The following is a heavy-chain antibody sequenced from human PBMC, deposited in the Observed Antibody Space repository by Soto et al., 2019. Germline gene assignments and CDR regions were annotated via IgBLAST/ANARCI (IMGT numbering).Heavy chain of an antibody. CDR1: GYTFTGYY. Sequence: ASVKVSCKASGYTFTGYYMHWVRQAPGQGLEWTGWINPNSGGTNYAQKFQGWVTMTRDTSISTAYMELSRLRSDDTAVYYCARAGQSAYYDFWSGYDSYWFDPWGQGTLVTVSS. CDR3: ARAGQSAYYDFWSGYDSYWFDP. D-gene: IGHD3-3*01. V-gene: IGHV1-2*04. CDR2: INPNSGGT. J-gene: IGHJ5*02.